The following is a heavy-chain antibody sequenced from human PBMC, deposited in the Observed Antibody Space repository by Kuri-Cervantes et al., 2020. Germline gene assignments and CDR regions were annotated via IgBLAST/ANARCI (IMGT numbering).Heavy chain of an antibody. Sequence: GESLKISCAASGFTFSSYRMCWVRQAPGKGLEWVAHIKEDGNEKFYVDSVKGRFTISRDNVQNSLYLQMNSLRADDTAVYYCARGGPEINRRIVVVVAATPGSTGCMDVWGKGTTVTVSS. CDR2: IKEDGNEK. D-gene: IGHD2-15*01. CDR1: GFTFSSYR. V-gene: IGHV3-7*01. CDR3: ARGGPEINRRIVVVVAATPGSTGCMDV. J-gene: IGHJ6*03.